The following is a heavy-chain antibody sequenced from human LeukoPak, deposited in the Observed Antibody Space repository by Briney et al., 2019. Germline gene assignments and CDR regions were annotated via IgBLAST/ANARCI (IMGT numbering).Heavy chain of an antibody. CDR1: GGTFISYA. V-gene: IGHV1-69*05. D-gene: IGHD5-18*01. Sequence: SVKVSCKASGGTFISYAISWVRQAPGQGLEWMGRVIPIFGTANYAQKFQGRVTITTDESTSTAYMELSSLRSEDMAVYYCASPQNGYSYGYYWGQGTLVTVSS. CDR2: VIPIFGTA. CDR3: ASPQNGYSYGYY. J-gene: IGHJ4*02.